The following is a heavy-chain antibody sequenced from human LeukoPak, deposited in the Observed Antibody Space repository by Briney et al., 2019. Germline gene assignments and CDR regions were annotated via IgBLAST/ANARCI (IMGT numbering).Heavy chain of an antibody. J-gene: IGHJ4*02. V-gene: IGHV3-23*01. Sequence: GGSLRLSCAASGFTFNSYAMSWVRQAPGKGLEWVSTIGGGGGGIYYAESVKGRFTISRDNSKNTLYLQMNSLRAEDTAVYYCAKWLSGSYYSSFDYWGQGTLVTVFS. CDR1: GFTFNSYA. CDR3: AKWLSGSYYSSFDY. CDR2: IGGGGGGI. D-gene: IGHD3-10*01.